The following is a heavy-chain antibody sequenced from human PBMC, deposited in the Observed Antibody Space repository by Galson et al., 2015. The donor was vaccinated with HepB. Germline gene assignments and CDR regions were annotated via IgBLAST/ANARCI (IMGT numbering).Heavy chain of an antibody. CDR3: ASHYASATYYHINLFDY. D-gene: IGHD3-10*01. Sequence: SLRLSCAASGFSFSGYAMHWVRQAPGKGLEWLAGIWHDGTNEYYADSVKGRFTISRDNSKNTLSLQMNSLRAEDTALYYCASHYASATYYHINLFDYWGQGTLVTVSS. CDR2: IWHDGTNE. V-gene: IGHV3-33*01. CDR1: GFSFSGYA. J-gene: IGHJ4*02.